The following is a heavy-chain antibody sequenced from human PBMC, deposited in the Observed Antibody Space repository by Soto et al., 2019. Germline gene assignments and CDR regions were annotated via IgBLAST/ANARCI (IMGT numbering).Heavy chain of an antibody. Sequence: SETLSLTCTVSGGSISSYYWSWIRQPPGKGLEWIGYIYYSGSTNYNPSLKSRVTISVDTSKNQFSLKLSSVTAADTAVYYCASFPHPRRETNAFDIWGQGTMVTVSS. CDR3: ASFPHPRRETNAFDI. CDR1: GGSISSYY. V-gene: IGHV4-59*08. CDR2: IYYSGST. J-gene: IGHJ3*02.